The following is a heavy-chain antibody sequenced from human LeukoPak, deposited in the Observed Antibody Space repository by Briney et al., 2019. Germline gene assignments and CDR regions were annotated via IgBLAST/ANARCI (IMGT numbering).Heavy chain of an antibody. CDR1: GGSFSGYY. V-gene: IGHV4-34*01. Sequence: SETLSLTCAVYGGSFSGYYWSWIRQPPGKGLEWIGEINHSGSTNYNPSLKSRVTISVDTSKNQFSLKLSSVTAADTAVYYCGRPQLRHFRTYGMDVWGQGTTVTVSS. D-gene: IGHD3-9*01. CDR2: INHSGST. J-gene: IGHJ6*02. CDR3: GRPQLRHFRTYGMDV.